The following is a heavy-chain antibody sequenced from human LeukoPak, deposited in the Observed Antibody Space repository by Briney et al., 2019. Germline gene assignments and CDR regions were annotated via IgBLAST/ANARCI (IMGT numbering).Heavy chain of an antibody. CDR1: GFTFDDHA. CDR2: INWDDSRI. J-gene: IGHJ3*02. Sequence: GGSLRLSCAASGFTFDDHAMYWVRQAPGKGLEWVSGINWDDSRIGYADAVKGRFTISRDSAKKSLYLQMNSLRTEDTALYYCARASYYYDTSGLGALDIWGQGTLVTVSS. CDR3: ARASYYYDTSGLGALDI. D-gene: IGHD3-22*01. V-gene: IGHV3-9*01.